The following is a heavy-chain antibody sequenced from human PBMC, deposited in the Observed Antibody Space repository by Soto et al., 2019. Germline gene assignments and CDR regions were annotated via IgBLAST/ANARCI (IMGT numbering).Heavy chain of an antibody. V-gene: IGHV3-64*01. CDR1: GFTFSSYA. D-gene: IGHD5-12*01. Sequence: GGSLRLSCAASGFTFSSYAMHLVRQAPGKGLEYVSAINSNGGSTYYANSVKGRFTISRDNSKNTLYLQMGSLRAEDMAVYYCARRDGYNFDYWGQGTLVTVSS. CDR3: ARRDGYNFDY. CDR2: INSNGGST. J-gene: IGHJ4*02.